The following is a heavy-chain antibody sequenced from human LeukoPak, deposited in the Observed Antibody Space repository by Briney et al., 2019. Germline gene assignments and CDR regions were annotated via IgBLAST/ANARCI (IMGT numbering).Heavy chain of an antibody. Sequence: ASVKVSCKASGYTFTSYYMHWVRQAPGQGLEWMGWINPNSGGTNYAQKFQGRVTMTRDASISTAYMELSRLRSDDTAVYYCARDGVATTDNYYYYMDVWGKGTTVTVSS. V-gene: IGHV1-2*02. D-gene: IGHD5-12*01. CDR3: ARDGVATTDNYYYYMDV. CDR1: GYTFTSYY. J-gene: IGHJ6*03. CDR2: INPNSGGT.